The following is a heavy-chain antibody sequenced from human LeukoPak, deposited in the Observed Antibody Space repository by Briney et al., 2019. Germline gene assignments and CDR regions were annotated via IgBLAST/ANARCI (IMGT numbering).Heavy chain of an antibody. J-gene: IGHJ4*02. D-gene: IGHD6-19*01. CDR3: TRHAYSSGWNDY. V-gene: IGHV3-73*01. Sequence: GGSLRLSCAASGFTFSGSAMHWVRQASGKGLEWVGRIRSKANNYATAYAASVKGRFTISRDDSKDTAYLQMNSLKTEDTAVYYCTRHAYSSGWNDYWGQGTLVTVSS. CDR1: GFTFSGSA. CDR2: IRSKANNYAT.